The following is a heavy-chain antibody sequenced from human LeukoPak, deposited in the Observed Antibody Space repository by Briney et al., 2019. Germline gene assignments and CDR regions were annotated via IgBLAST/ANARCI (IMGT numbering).Heavy chain of an antibody. J-gene: IGHJ4*02. CDR3: ARASANNYGLFDY. D-gene: IGHD5-18*01. CDR2: ISPDGSTT. CDR1: EFTLSGYW. Sequence: PGGSLRLSCAASEFTLSGYWMHWVRQAPGKGLVWVSRISPDGSTTNYADSVRGRFTIFRDNAKNTLYLQMSSLRADDTAVYYCARASANNYGLFDYWGQGTLVTVSS. V-gene: IGHV3-74*01.